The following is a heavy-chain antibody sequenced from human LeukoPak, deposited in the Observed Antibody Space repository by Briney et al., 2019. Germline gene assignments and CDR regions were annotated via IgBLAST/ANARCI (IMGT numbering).Heavy chain of an antibody. J-gene: IGHJ4*02. CDR3: CTPAFDY. V-gene: IGHV3-73*01. CDR1: GFTFSGSA. CDR2: IRSKANSYAT. D-gene: IGHD2-8*01. Sequence: GGSLRLSCAASGFTFSGSAMHWVRQASGKGLEWVGRIRSKANSYATAYAASVKGRFNIPRDDSKNTAYLQMNSLKTEDTAVYYCCTPAFDYWGQGTLVTVSS.